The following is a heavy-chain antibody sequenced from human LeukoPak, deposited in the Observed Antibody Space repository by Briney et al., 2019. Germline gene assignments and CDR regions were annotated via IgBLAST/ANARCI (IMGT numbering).Heavy chain of an antibody. D-gene: IGHD2-15*01. CDR2: IKQDGSEK. J-gene: IGHJ6*02. V-gene: IGHV3-7*01. CDR1: GFTFSSYW. Sequence: PGGSLRLSCAASGFTFSSYWMSWVRQAPGKGLEWVANIKQDGSEKYYVDSVKGRFTISRDNAKNSLYLQMNSLRAEDTAVYYCARDKAVVVVAATLHYGMDVWGQGTTVTVSS. CDR3: ARDKAVVVVAATLHYGMDV.